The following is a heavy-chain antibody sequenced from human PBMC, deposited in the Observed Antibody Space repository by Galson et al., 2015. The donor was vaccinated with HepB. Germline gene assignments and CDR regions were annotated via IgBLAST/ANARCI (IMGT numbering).Heavy chain of an antibody. CDR3: AKDNDHNFDC. D-gene: IGHD2-8*01. V-gene: IGHV1-18*04. Sequence: SVKVSCKATGSTFNTYGIFWVRQAPGQGLEWMGWISTYNDVTNYAQKFQGRVTMTTDTSTSTAYLELRSLRSDDTAVYYCAKDNDHNFDCWGQGTLVTVSS. CDR1: GSTFNTYG. J-gene: IGHJ4*02. CDR2: ISTYNDVT.